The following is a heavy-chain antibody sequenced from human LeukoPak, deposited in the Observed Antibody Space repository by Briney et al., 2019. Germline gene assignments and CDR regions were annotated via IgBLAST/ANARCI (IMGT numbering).Heavy chain of an antibody. CDR2: MNPNSGNT. V-gene: IGHV1-8*01. Sequence: ASVKVSCKASGYTFTSYDINWVRQATGQGLEWMGWMNPNSGNTGYAQKFQGRVTMTRNTSISTAYMELGSLRSEDTAVYYCATEFYGSGSYYNSPWGQGTLVTVSS. J-gene: IGHJ5*02. D-gene: IGHD3-10*01. CDR1: GYTFTSYD. CDR3: ATEFYGSGSYYNSP.